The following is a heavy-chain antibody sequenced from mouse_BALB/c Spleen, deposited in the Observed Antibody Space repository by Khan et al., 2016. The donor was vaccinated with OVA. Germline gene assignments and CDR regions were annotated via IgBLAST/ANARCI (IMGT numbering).Heavy chain of an antibody. CDR3: ARVYGGDFDY. J-gene: IGHJ2*01. Sequence: VQLKQSGPGLVKPSQSLSLICTVTGYSIISDYAWNWIRQFPENKLEWMGFISYSGNTKYNPSLKSRISITRDTSKNQFFLQLNSVTTEDTATYYCARVYGGDFDYWGQGTTLTVSS. D-gene: IGHD1-1*01. V-gene: IGHV3-2*02. CDR1: GYSIISDYA. CDR2: ISYSGNT.